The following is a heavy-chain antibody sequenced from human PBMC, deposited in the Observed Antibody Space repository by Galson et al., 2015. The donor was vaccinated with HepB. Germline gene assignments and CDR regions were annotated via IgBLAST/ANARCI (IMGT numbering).Heavy chain of an antibody. CDR1: GDSVSSNTGA. D-gene: IGHD3-22*01. J-gene: IGHJ4*02. CDR2: TYYRSKWYD. V-gene: IGHV6-1*01. CDR3: ARSYYYGSGGYYPN. Sequence: CAISGDSVSSNTGAWNWIRQSPSRGLEWLGRTYYRSKWYDDYAVSVKSRIIINPDTSRNQFSLQLNSVTPEDTAVYYCARSYYYGSGGYYPNWGQGTLVTVSS.